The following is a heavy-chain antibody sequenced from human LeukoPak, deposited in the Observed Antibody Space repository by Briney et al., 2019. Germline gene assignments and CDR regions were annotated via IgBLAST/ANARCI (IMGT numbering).Heavy chain of an antibody. CDR3: AKGTGGYSYGFDY. D-gene: IGHD5-18*01. Sequence: GGSLRLSCAASGFTFSSYWMHWVRQAPGKGLEWVSSISSSSSYIYYADSVKGRFTISRDNSKNTLYLQMNSLRAEDTAVYYCAKGTGGYSYGFDYWGQGTLVTVSS. CDR1: GFTFSSYW. V-gene: IGHV3-21*04. CDR2: ISSSSSYI. J-gene: IGHJ4*02.